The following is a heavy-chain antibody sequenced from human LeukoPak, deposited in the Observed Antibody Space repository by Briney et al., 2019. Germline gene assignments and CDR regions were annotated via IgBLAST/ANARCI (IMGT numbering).Heavy chain of an antibody. CDR1: GFTFSSYS. D-gene: IGHD3-22*01. J-gene: IGHJ4*02. V-gene: IGHV3-48*01. CDR2: ISSSRSTI. CDR3: ARVFYYYDSSGYYYEVFDY. Sequence: PGGSLRLSCAASGFTFSSYSMNWVRQAPGKGLEWVPYISSSRSTIYYADSVKGRFTISRDNAKNSLYLQMNSLRAEDTAVYYCARVFYYYDSSGYYYEVFDYWGQGTLVTVSS.